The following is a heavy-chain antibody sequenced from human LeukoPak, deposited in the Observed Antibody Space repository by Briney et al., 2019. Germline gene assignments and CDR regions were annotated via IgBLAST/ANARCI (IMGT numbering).Heavy chain of an antibody. CDR1: GYTFTSYG. CDR2: ISAYNGNT. V-gene: IGHV1-18*01. J-gene: IGHJ4*02. CDR3: ARSYYDFWSGYLTRRVPYYFDY. D-gene: IGHD3-3*01. Sequence: ASVKVSCKASGYTFTSYGISWVRQAPGQGVEWMGWISAYNGNTNYAQKLQGRVTMTTDTSTSTAYMELRSLRSDDTAVYYCARSYYDFWSGYLTRRVPYYFDYWGQGTLVTVSS.